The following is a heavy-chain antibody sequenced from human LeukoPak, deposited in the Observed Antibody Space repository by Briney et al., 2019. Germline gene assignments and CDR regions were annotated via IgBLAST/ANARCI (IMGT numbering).Heavy chain of an antibody. Sequence: SETLSLTCTVSGGSISSSYYWGWIRQPPGKGLEWIGSIYYSGSTYYNPSLKSRVTISVDTSKNQFSLKLSSVTAADTAVYYCARHARSIVVVVAASSPFDYWGQGTLVTVPS. V-gene: IGHV4-39*01. CDR3: ARHARSIVVVVAASSPFDY. CDR2: IYYSGST. J-gene: IGHJ4*02. D-gene: IGHD2-15*01. CDR1: GGSISSSYY.